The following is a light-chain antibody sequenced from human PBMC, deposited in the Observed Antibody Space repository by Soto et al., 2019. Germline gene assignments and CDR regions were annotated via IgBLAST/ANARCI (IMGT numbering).Light chain of an antibody. CDR3: QQYGSSGT. CDR1: QSVSSY. J-gene: IGKJ1*01. Sequence: EIVMTQSPATLSVSPWETATLSCRASQSVSSYLAWYQQKPGQAPRLLIYDASSRATGIPARFSGSGSGTDFNLTISRLEPEDFAVYYCQQYGSSGTFGQGTKVDIK. CDR2: DAS. V-gene: IGKV3-20*01.